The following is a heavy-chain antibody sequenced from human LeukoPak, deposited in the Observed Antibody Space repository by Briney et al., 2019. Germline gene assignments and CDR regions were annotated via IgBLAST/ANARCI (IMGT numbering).Heavy chain of an antibody. V-gene: IGHV4-39*01. Sequence: KPSETLSLTCTVSGGSISSSSYYWGWIRQPPGKGLEWIGSIYYSGSTYFNPSLKSRVTMSVDTSKNQVSLKLSSVTAADTAVYYCARQGRKTVTTFPRVRATIYFDYWGQGTLVTVSS. CDR2: IYYSGST. J-gene: IGHJ4*02. D-gene: IGHD4-17*01. CDR1: GGSISSSSYY. CDR3: ARQGRKTVTTFPRVRATIYFDY.